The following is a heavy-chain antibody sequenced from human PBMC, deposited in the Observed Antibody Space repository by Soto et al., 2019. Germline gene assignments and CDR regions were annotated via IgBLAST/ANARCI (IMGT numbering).Heavy chain of an antibody. V-gene: IGHV3-9*01. CDR2: ISWNSGSI. D-gene: IGHD6-19*01. CDR3: AKDAIAVADYYYYMDV. Sequence: EVQLVESGGGLVQPGRSLRLSCAASGFTFDDYAMHWVRQAPGKGLEWVSGISWNSGSIGYADPVKGRFTISRDNAKNSLYLQMNSLRAEDTALYYCAKDAIAVADYYYYMDVWGKGTTVTVSS. J-gene: IGHJ6*03. CDR1: GFTFDDYA.